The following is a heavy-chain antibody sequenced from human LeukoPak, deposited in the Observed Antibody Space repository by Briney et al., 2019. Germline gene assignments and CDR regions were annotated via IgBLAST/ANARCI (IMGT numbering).Heavy chain of an antibody. CDR2: IYTSGST. D-gene: IGHD1-26*01. CDR1: GGSVSSYY. CDR3: ARAGGSFLYYFDF. J-gene: IGHJ4*02. V-gene: IGHV4-4*07. Sequence: PSETLSLTCTASGGSVSSYYWSWIRQPAGKGLEWNGRIYTSGSTYYNPSLKSRVTMSIDTSKNQFSLKLRSVTAADTAVYFCARAGGSFLYYFDFWGQGTLVTVSS.